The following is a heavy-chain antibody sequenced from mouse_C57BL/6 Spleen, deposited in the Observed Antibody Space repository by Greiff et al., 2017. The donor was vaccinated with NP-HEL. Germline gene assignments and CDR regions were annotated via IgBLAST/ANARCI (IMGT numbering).Heavy chain of an antibody. CDR1: GLTIKTTH. J-gene: IGHJ2*03. Sequence: EVQLQQSGAELVKSGATVKLSCTASGLTIKTTHIHWLKQWPGKGLEWIGKIDPSNGNTKYDPKFQGKATITADKSSNTADLQLSSRTSEDTAVYYCARMARKGVQGTSPTVS. CDR2: IDPSNGNT. CDR3: ARMARK. V-gene: IGHV14-3*02.